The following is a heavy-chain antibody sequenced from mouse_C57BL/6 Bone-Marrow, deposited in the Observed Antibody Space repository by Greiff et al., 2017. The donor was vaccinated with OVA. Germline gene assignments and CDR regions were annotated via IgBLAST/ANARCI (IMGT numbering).Heavy chain of an antibody. Sequence: EVKLVESGGGLVKPGGSLKLSCAASGFTFSSYAMSWVRQTPEKRLEWVATISDGGSYTYYPDPVKGRFTISRDNAKNNMYLQMSQLKAEDTAMYDGARDPGLSGYQAWFAYWGQGTLVTVSA. CDR3: ARDPGLSGYQAWFAY. J-gene: IGHJ3*01. V-gene: IGHV5-4*01. D-gene: IGHD2-2*01. CDR2: ISDGGSYT. CDR1: GFTFSSYA.